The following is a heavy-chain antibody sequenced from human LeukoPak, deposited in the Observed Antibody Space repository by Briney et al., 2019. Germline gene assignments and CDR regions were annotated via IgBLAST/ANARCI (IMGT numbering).Heavy chain of an antibody. D-gene: IGHD2-2*02. J-gene: IGHJ4*02. CDR2: IKQDGSEK. CDR1: GFTFSSYW. CDR3: ARALGYCSSTSCYISAYFDY. Sequence: GGSLRLSCAASGFTFSSYWMSWVRQAPGKGLEWVANIKQDGSEKYYVDSVKGRFTLSRDNAKNSLYLQMNSLRAEDTAVYYCARALGYCSSTSCYISAYFDYWGQGTLVTVSS. V-gene: IGHV3-7*04.